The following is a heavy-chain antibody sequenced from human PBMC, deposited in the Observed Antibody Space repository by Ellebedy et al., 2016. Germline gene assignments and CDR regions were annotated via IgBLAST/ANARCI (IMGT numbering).Heavy chain of an antibody. D-gene: IGHD5-24*01. CDR3: ARGVRDGYGKYYFDY. CDR2: ISAYNGNT. J-gene: IGHJ4*02. V-gene: IGHV1-18*01. Sequence: ASVKVSCKASGYTFTSYGISWVRQAPGQGLEWMGWISAYNGNTNYAQKLQGRVTMTTDTSTSTAYMELRSLRSDDTAVYYCARGVRDGYGKYYFDYWGQGTLVTVSS. CDR1: GYTFTSYG.